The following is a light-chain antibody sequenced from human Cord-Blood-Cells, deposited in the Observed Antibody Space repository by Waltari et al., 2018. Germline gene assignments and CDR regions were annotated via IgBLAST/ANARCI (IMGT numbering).Light chain of an antibody. CDR1: QSISSW. CDR3: QQYNSYSWT. Sequence: DIQMTQSPSTLSASVGARVTITCRASQSISSWLAWYQQKPGKAPKLLIYKASSLESGGPSRFSGSGSGTEFTLTISSLQPDDFATYYCQQYNSYSWTFGQGTKVEIK. CDR2: KAS. V-gene: IGKV1-5*03. J-gene: IGKJ1*01.